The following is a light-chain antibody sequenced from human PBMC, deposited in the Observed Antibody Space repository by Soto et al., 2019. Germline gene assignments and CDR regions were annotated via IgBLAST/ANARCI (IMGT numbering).Light chain of an antibody. V-gene: IGLV2-14*01. J-gene: IGLJ2*01. Sequence: QSALTQPASVSGSPGQSITISCTGTSSDVGGYNYVSWYQQPPGKAPKLLIYEVRNRPSGISYRFSGSKSGTTASLTISSLLPEDEADYYCSAYTSRSTLVFGGGTKLTVL. CDR2: EVR. CDR3: SAYTSRSTLV. CDR1: SSDVGGYNY.